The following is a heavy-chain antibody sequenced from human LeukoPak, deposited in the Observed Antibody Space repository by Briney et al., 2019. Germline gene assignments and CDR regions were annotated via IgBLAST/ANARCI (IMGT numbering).Heavy chain of an antibody. D-gene: IGHD6-19*01. J-gene: IGHJ4*02. Sequence: SQTLSLTCVISGDSVSSNNGAWNWIRQSPSRGLEWLGRTYYRSKWYNEYAVSMRGRMTINADTSKNQFSLQLNSVTPEDTAIYYCARDVATSGWYTFDYWGQGTLVTVSS. CDR3: ARDVATSGWYTFDY. V-gene: IGHV6-1*01. CDR1: GDSVSSNNGA. CDR2: TYYRSKWYN.